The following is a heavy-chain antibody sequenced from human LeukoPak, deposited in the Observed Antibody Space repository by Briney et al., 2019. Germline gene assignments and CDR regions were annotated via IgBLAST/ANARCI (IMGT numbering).Heavy chain of an antibody. CDR3: ARDLGSSSFDY. CDR1: GGSITSYY. J-gene: IGHJ4*02. V-gene: IGHV4-4*07. CDR2: IYSSGTT. Sequence: SETLSLTCTVSGGSITSYYWSWLRQPAGKGLEWIGRIYSSGTTNYNPSLKSRVTMSIDTTQFSLKLSSVTAADTAVYYCARDLGSSSFDYWGQGTLVTVSS. D-gene: IGHD6-13*01.